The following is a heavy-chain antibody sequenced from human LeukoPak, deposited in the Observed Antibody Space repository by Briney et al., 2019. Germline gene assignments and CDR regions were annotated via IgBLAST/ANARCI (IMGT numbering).Heavy chain of an antibody. Sequence: GASVKVSCKASGGTFSSYAISWVRQAPGQGLEWMGGIIPIFGTANYAQKFQGRVTITADESTSTAYMELSSLRSEDTAVYYCARDRGGNYDSSPSRFDYWGQGTLVTVSS. CDR2: IIPIFGTA. D-gene: IGHD3-22*01. J-gene: IGHJ4*02. V-gene: IGHV1-69*13. CDR3: ARDRGGNYDSSPSRFDY. CDR1: GGTFSSYA.